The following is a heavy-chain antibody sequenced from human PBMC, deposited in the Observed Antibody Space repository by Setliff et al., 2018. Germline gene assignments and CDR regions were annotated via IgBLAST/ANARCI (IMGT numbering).Heavy chain of an antibody. V-gene: IGHV4-4*08. Sequence: PSETLSLTCNVSGASISSSYWTWIRQPPGNELEWIGYVYSSSSPYYEPSLESRVTMSIDTSKNQISLQLRSLTAADTAVYYCVRVLYAYSFESWGQGTLVTVSS. D-gene: IGHD4-4*01. J-gene: IGHJ1*01. CDR3: VRVLYAYSFES. CDR2: VYSSSSP. CDR1: GASISSSY.